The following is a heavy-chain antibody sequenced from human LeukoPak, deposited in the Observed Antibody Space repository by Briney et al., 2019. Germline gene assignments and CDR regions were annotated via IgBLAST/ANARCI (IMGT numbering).Heavy chain of an antibody. J-gene: IGHJ4*02. Sequence: GGSLRLSCAASGFTVSSNYMSWVRQAPGKGLEWVSVIYSGGSTYYADSVKGRFTISRDNAKSSLFLQMNDLRAEDTAVYYCAKGGRGNGEVYWGQGTLVTVSS. CDR1: GFTVSSNY. V-gene: IGHV3-53*01. CDR2: IYSGGST. D-gene: IGHD2-8*01. CDR3: AKGGRGNGEVY.